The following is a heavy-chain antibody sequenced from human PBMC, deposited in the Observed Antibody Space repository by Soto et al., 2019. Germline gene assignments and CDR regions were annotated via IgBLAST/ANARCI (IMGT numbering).Heavy chain of an antibody. J-gene: IGHJ4*02. Sequence: QVQLVESGGGVVQPGRSLRLSCAASGFTFSSYGMHWVRQAPGKGLEWVAVIWYDGSNKYYADSVKGRFTISRDNSKNTLYLQMNSLRAEETAVYYCARDGGDYSHEHDYWGQGTLVTVSS. CDR2: IWYDGSNK. V-gene: IGHV3-33*01. CDR1: GFTFSSYG. D-gene: IGHD4-17*01. CDR3: ARDGGDYSHEHDY.